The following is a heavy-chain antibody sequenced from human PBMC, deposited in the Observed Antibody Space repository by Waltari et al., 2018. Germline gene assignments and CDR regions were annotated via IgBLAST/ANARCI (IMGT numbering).Heavy chain of an antibody. J-gene: IGHJ3*02. CDR1: GGTFSSYA. CDR3: AREGPNYGDYDHAGGAFDI. D-gene: IGHD4-17*01. V-gene: IGHV1-69*01. CDR2: IIPIFGTA. Sequence: QVQLVQSGAEVKKPGSSVKVSCKASGGTFSSYAISWVRQAPGQGLEWMGGIIPIFGTANYAQKFQGRVTITADESTSTAYMELSSLRSEETAVYYCAREGPNYGDYDHAGGAFDIWGQGTMVTVSS.